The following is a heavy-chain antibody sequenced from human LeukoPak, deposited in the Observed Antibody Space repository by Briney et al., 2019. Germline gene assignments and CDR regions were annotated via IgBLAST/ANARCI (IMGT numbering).Heavy chain of an antibody. D-gene: IGHD4-17*01. J-gene: IGHJ4*02. CDR3: ARGRSYGDLDY. V-gene: IGHV4-34*01. Sequence: PSETLSLTCAVYGGSFSGYYWSWIRQPPVKGLEWIGEINHSGSTNYNPSLKSRVTISVDTSKNQFSLKLSSVTAADTAVYYCARGRSYGDLDYWGQGTLSPSPQ. CDR1: GGSFSGYY. CDR2: INHSGST.